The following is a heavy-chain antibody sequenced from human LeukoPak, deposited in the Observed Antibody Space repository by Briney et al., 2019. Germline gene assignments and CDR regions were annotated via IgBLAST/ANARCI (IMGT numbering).Heavy chain of an antibody. V-gene: IGHV1-69*02. D-gene: IGHD3-22*01. J-gene: IGHJ3*02. CDR3: AREYGSPYYYDSSGYYSPYFDI. Sequence: ASVKVSCKASGGTFSSYTISWVRQAPGQGLEWMGRIIPILGIANYAQKFQGRVTITADKSTSTAYMELSSLRSEDTAVYYCAREYGSPYYYDSSGYYSPYFDIWGQGTMVTVSP. CDR1: GGTFSSYT. CDR2: IIPILGIA.